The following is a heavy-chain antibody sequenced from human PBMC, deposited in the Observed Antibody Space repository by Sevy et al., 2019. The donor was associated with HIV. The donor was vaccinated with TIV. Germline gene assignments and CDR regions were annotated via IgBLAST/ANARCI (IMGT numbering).Heavy chain of an antibody. D-gene: IGHD3-10*01. J-gene: IGHJ6*02. CDR3: AREGYYYRSGTYRPPNYYGMDV. CDR2: ISDYNGYT. V-gene: IGHV1-18*01. CDR1: GYTFSSYG. Sequence: ASVKVSCKASGYTFSSYGISWVRQAPGQGLEWMGWISDYNGYTNYAHKFQGRVTMSTETSTRTAYMELRSLRSDDTAVYFCAREGYYYRSGTYRPPNYYGMDVWGQGTAVTGSS.